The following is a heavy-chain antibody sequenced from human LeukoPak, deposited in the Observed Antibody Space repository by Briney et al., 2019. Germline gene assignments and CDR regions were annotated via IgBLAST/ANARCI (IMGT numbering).Heavy chain of an antibody. CDR3: ASRDGWSGSYHGFDP. CDR1: GGSFSGYY. V-gene: IGHV4-34*01. Sequence: PSETLSLTCAVYGGSFSGYYWSWIRQPPGKGLEWIGEINHSGSTNYNPSLKSRVTISVDTSKNQFSLKLSSVTAADTAVYYCASRDGWSGSYHGFDPWGQGTLVSVSS. CDR2: INHSGST. J-gene: IGHJ5*02. D-gene: IGHD1-26*01.